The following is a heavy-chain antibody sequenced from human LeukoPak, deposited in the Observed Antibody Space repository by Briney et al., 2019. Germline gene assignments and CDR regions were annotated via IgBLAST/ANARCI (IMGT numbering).Heavy chain of an antibody. CDR1: GASINSYY. CDR2: IYDSGST. V-gene: IGHV4-59*01. CDR3: ARTSSSWL. D-gene: IGHD6-13*01. Sequence: SETLSLTCTVSGASINSYYWSWIRQPPGKGLEWIGCIYDSGSTDYNPSLKSRVTISVDTSKNQFSLKLTSVTAADTAMYYCARTSSSWLWGQGTLVTISS. J-gene: IGHJ4*02.